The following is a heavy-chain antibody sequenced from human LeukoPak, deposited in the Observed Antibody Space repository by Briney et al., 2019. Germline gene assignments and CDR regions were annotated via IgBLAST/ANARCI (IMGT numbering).Heavy chain of an antibody. J-gene: IGHJ2*01. CDR3: ARDRDYDFWSGYYRPYWYFDL. CDR1: GGSISSYY. CDR2: IYYSGST. D-gene: IGHD3-3*01. V-gene: IGHV4-59*01. Sequence: SETLSLTCTVSGGSISSYYWSWIRQPPGKGLEWIGYIYYSGSTNYNPSPKSRVTISVDTSKKQFSLKLSSVTAADTAVYYCARDRDYDFWSGYYRPYWYFDLWGRGTLVTVSS.